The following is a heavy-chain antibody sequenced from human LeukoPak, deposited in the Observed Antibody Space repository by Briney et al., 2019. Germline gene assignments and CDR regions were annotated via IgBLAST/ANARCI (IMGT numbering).Heavy chain of an antibody. V-gene: IGHV3-30*04. J-gene: IGHJ4*02. Sequence: GGSLRLSCAASGFTFSSYAMHWVRQAPGKGLEWVAVISYDGSNKYYADSVKGRFTISRDNSKNTLYLQMTSLRAEDTAVYYCARSRDVVVTAWAYFDYWGQGTLVTVSS. CDR1: GFTFSSYA. CDR3: ARSRDVVVTAWAYFDY. D-gene: IGHD2-21*02. CDR2: ISYDGSNK.